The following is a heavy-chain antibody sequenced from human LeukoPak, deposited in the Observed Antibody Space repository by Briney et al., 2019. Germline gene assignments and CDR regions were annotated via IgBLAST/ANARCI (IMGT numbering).Heavy chain of an antibody. V-gene: IGHV3-23*01. D-gene: IGHD6-6*01. J-gene: IGHJ6*02. CDR3: ARDKAQDSVYYGMDV. CDR2: ISGSGGST. Sequence: GGSLRLSCAASGFTFSSYAMSWVRQAPGKGLEWVSAISGSGGSTYYADSVKGRFTISRDNSKNTLYLQMNSLRAEDTAVYYCARDKAQDSVYYGMDVWGQGTTVTVSS. CDR1: GFTFSSYA.